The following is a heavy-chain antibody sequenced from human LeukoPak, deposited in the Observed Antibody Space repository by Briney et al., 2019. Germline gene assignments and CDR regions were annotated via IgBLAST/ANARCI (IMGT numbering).Heavy chain of an antibody. Sequence: PGGSLSLSCSGSGFTFSRYAMHWVRQAPGKGLEYVSAIDLQGGGRYYADSLKGRFTTSRDDSKNTLSLQMSSLKVEDTAMYFCVSRDGSGLWGHGTLVTVSS. CDR2: IDLQGGGR. J-gene: IGHJ4*01. D-gene: IGHD3-22*01. CDR3: VSRDGSGL. V-gene: IGHV3-64D*06. CDR1: GFTFSRYA.